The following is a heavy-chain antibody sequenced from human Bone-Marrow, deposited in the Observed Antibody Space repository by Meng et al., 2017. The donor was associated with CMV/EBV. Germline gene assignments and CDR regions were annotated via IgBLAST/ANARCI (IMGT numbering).Heavy chain of an antibody. CDR1: GFTVSSNY. CDR3: ARDGAATYGMDV. CDR2: IYSGGST. J-gene: IGHJ6*02. D-gene: IGHD6-13*01. Sequence: GGSLRLSCAASGFTVSSNYMSWVRQAPGKGLEWVSVIYSGGSTYYADSVKGRYTISRDNYKNTLYLQMNSLRAEDTAVYYCARDGAATYGMDVWGQGTTVTVSS. V-gene: IGHV3-53*01.